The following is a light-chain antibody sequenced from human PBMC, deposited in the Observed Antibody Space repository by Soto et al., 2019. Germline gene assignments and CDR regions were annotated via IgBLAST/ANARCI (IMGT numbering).Light chain of an antibody. CDR1: QDITNY. J-gene: IGKJ4*01. CDR3: QQYDNLALT. V-gene: IGKV1-33*01. Sequence: IQRTPSPSSLSASVGDRVTITYQASQDITNYLNWYQQKPGKAPNLLIYGASNLETGVPSRFSGSGSGTDFTFTIRSLQAEDIATYYCQQYDNLALTSGGGTKVDIK. CDR2: GAS.